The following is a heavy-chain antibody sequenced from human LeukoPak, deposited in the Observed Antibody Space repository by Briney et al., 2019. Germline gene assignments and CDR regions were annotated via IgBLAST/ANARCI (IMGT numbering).Heavy chain of an antibody. Sequence: GGSLRLSCAASGFTFSGFSMSWVRQSPTKGLEWVANIKQDGSERFYVDSVKGRFTISRDNAKNSLSLQMNNLRVEDTAVYYCARAGSHWHYVYWGQGTVVTVSS. CDR1: GFTFSGFS. CDR2: IKQDGSER. J-gene: IGHJ4*02. V-gene: IGHV3-7*01. CDR3: ARAGSHWHYVY. D-gene: IGHD3-10*01.